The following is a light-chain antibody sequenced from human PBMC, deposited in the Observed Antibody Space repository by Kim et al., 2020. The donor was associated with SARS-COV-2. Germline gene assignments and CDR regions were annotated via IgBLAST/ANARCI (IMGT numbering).Light chain of an antibody. CDR1: GGSIDGNY. CDR2: EDD. CDR3: QSYNRSNVV. J-gene: IGLJ2*01. V-gene: IGLV6-57*03. Sequence: GKTVTISCTRSGGSIDGNYVEWYQQRPGGVPTTVIYEDDQRPSGVSDRFSGSIDNSSNSASLTIPGLKTEDEADYYCQSYNRSNVVFGGGTQLTVL.